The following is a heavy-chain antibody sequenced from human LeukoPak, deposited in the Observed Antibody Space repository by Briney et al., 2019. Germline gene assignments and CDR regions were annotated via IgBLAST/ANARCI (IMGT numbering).Heavy chain of an antibody. CDR2: ISGSGST. D-gene: IGHD3-22*01. Sequence: ASETLSLTCSVSGDSISYFYWSWIRQAAGKGLEWIGRISGSGSTDYNASLKSRVTMSVDTSKNQLSLKVISVTAADTAVYYCARGGIYDSSGYDLDYWGQGTLVTVSS. CDR3: ARGGIYDSSGYDLDY. J-gene: IGHJ4*02. CDR1: GDSISYFY. V-gene: IGHV4-4*07.